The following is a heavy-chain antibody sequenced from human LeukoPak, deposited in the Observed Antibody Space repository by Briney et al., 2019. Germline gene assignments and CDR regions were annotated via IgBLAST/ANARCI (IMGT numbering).Heavy chain of an antibody. J-gene: IGHJ5*01. D-gene: IGHD5-12*01. CDR3: SRGHGWLPDS. CDR1: GGSISSSSSY. Sequence: PSETLSLTCTVSGGSISSSSSYWGWIRQPPGKGLEWIGNIYYSGSTYYNPSLKSRVSISVDTSKNQFSLELSSVTAADTAVYYCSRGHGWLPDSWGQGTLVTVSS. CDR2: IYYSGST. V-gene: IGHV4-39*07.